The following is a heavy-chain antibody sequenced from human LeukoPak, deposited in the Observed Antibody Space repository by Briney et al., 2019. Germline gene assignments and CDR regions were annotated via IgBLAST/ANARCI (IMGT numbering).Heavy chain of an antibody. V-gene: IGHV1-69*13. CDR2: IIPIFGTA. Sequence: SVKVSCKASGGTFSSYAISWVRQAPGPGLEWMGGIIPIFGTANYAQKFQGRVTITADESTSTAYMELSSLRSEDTAVYYCARDRLTGYCSGGSCYHGDWFDPRGQGTLVTVSS. CDR3: ARDRLTGYCSGGSCYHGDWFDP. CDR1: GGTFSSYA. J-gene: IGHJ5*02. D-gene: IGHD2-15*01.